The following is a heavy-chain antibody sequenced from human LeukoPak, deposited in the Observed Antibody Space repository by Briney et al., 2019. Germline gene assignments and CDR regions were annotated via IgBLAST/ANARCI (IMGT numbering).Heavy chain of an antibody. CDR3: ARSQTYYYDSSGYPKPYYFDY. D-gene: IGHD3-22*01. CDR1: GGSISSSSYY. J-gene: IGHJ4*02. Sequence: PSETLSLTCTVSGGSISSSSYYRGWIRQPPGKGLEWIGSIYYSGSTYYNPSLKSRVTISVDTSKNQFSLKLSSVTAADTAVYYCARSQTYYYDSSGYPKPYYFDYWGQGTLVTVSS. V-gene: IGHV4-39*01. CDR2: IYYSGST.